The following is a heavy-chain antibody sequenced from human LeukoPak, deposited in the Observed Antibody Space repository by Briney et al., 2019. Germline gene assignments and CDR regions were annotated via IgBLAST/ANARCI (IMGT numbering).Heavy chain of an antibody. D-gene: IGHD3-22*01. CDR3: ARDIAYYDSSGYTDGYNWFDP. Sequence: SETLSLTCAVYGGSFSGYYWSWIRQPPGKGLEWIGYIYYSGSTYYNPSLKSRVTISVDTSKNQFSLKLSSVTAADTAVYYCARDIAYYDSSGYTDGYNWFDPWGQGTLVTVSS. J-gene: IGHJ5*02. CDR2: IYYSGST. V-gene: IGHV4-34*09. CDR1: GGSFSGYY.